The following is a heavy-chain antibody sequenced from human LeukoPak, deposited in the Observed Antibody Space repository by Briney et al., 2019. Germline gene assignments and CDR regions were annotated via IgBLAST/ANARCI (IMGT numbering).Heavy chain of an antibody. CDR3: ARPLFFDGMDV. Sequence: SVKVSCKASGGTFSSYAISWVRQAPGQGLEWMGRIIPILGIANYAQKFQGRVTITADKSTSTAYVELSSLRSEDTAVYYCARPLFFDGMDVWGQGTTVTVSS. D-gene: IGHD2-21*01. CDR2: IIPILGIA. CDR1: GGTFSSYA. V-gene: IGHV1-69*04. J-gene: IGHJ6*02.